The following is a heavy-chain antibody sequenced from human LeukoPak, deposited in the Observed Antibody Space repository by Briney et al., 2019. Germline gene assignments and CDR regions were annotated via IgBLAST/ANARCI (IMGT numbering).Heavy chain of an antibody. D-gene: IGHD3-10*01. CDR3: ARRYYYNLGSFPFDF. Sequence: SETLSLTCAVSGGPFSGYYWSWIRQPPGKGLEWIGEIHNSGTTNYNPSLNSRVTISEDTSKNQIYLNLRSVTAADTAVYYCARRYYYNLGSFPFDFWGQGTLVTVSS. V-gene: IGHV4-34*01. J-gene: IGHJ4*02. CDR2: IHNSGTT. CDR1: GGPFSGYY.